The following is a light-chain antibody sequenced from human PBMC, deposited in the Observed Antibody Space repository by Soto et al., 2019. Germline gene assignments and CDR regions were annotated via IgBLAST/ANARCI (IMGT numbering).Light chain of an antibody. V-gene: IGLV1-40*01. J-gene: IGLJ2*01. CDR3: CSYAGSSTFV. CDR1: SSNIGAGHV. CDR2: GST. Sequence: QSVLTQPPSVSGAPGQRVTISCTGSSSNIGAGHVVHWYQQFPGRAPNLLIYGSTNRPSGVPDRFSGSKSGNTASLTISGLQAEDEADYYCCSYAGSSTFVFGGGTKLTVL.